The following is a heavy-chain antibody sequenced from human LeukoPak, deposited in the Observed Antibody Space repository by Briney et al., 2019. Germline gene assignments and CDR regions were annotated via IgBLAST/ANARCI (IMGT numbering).Heavy chain of an antibody. CDR3: ARGADAFDI. CDR2: MKRDGSEK. Sequence: GGSLRLSCAASGFTFSSYWMSWVRQAPGKGLEWVANMKRDGSEKYYVDSVKGRFTISRDNAKNSLYLQMHSLRAEDTAVYYCARGADAFDIWGQGTMVTVSS. J-gene: IGHJ3*02. CDR1: GFTFSSYW. V-gene: IGHV3-7*01.